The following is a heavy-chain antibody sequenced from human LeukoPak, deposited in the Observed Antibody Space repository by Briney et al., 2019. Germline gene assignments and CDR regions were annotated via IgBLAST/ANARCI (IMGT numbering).Heavy chain of an antibody. V-gene: IGHV4-38-2*02. Sequence: SETLSLTCTVSGYSISSGYYWGWIRQPPGKGLEWIGSIYHSGSTYYNPSLKSRVTMSVDTSKNQFSLKLSSVTAADTAVYYCAREHSSSWFGRYYNYMDVWGKGTTVTVSS. D-gene: IGHD6-6*01. CDR2: IYHSGST. J-gene: IGHJ6*03. CDR3: AREHSSSWFGRYYNYMDV. CDR1: GYSISSGYY.